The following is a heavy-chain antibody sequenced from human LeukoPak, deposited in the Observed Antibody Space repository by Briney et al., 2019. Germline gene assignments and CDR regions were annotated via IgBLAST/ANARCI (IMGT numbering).Heavy chain of an antibody. CDR3: ASAKDVGYCSGGSCNSSPIKDY. CDR2: ISGSGGST. D-gene: IGHD2-15*01. J-gene: IGHJ4*02. Sequence: PGGSLRLSCAASGFTFSSYAMSWVRQAPGKGLEWVSAISGSGGSTYYADSVKGRFTISRDNSKNTLYLQMNSLRAEDTAVYYCASAKDVGYCSGGSCNSSPIKDYWGQGTLVTVSS. CDR1: GFTFSSYA. V-gene: IGHV3-23*01.